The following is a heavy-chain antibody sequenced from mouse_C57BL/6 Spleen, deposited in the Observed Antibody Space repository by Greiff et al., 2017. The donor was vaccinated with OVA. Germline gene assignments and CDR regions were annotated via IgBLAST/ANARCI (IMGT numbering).Heavy chain of an antibody. V-gene: IGHV1-15*01. CDR3: TSADGYPVAY. J-gene: IGHJ3*01. CDR2: IDPETGGT. Sequence: QVQLQQPGAELVRPGASVTLSCKASGFTFTDYEMHWVKQTPVHGLEWIGAIDPETGGTAYNQKFKGKAILTADKSSSTAYMELRSLASEDSAVYYCTSADGYPVAYWGQGTLVTVSA. D-gene: IGHD2-3*01. CDR1: GFTFTDYE.